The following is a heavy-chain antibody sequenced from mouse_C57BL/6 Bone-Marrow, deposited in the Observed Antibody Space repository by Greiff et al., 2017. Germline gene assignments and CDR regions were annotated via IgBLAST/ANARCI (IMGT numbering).Heavy chain of an antibody. D-gene: IGHD2-1*01. J-gene: IGHJ1*03. V-gene: IGHV1-15*01. Sequence: QVQLKESGAELVRPGASVTLSCKASGYTFTDYEMHWVKQTPVHGLEWIGAIDPETGGTAYNQKFKGKAILTADKSSSTAYMKLRSLTSEDSAVYYCTRDGNWYFDVWGTGTTVTVSA. CDR1: GYTFTDYE. CDR3: TRDGNWYFDV. CDR2: IDPETGGT.